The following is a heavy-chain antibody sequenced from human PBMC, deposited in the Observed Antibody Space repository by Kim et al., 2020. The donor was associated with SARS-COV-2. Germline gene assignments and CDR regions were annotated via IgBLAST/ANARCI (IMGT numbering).Heavy chain of an antibody. CDR2: ISYDGSNK. J-gene: IGHJ4*02. D-gene: IGHD5-12*01. V-gene: IGHV3-30*04. CDR3: ARRPYSGYDYLDY. Sequence: GGSLRLSCAASGFTFSSYAMHWVRQAPGKGLEWVAVISYDGSNKYYADSVKGRFTISRDNSKNTLYLQMNSLRAEDTAVYYCARRPYSGYDYLDYWGQGTLVTVSS. CDR1: GFTFSSYA.